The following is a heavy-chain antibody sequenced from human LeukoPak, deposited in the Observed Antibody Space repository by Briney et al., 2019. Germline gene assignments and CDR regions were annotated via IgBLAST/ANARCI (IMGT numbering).Heavy chain of an antibody. CDR2: ISSSSSTI. CDR1: GFTFSSYS. D-gene: IGHD3-22*01. V-gene: IGHV3-48*01. Sequence: GGSLRLSCAASGFTFSSYSMNWVRQAPGKGLEWVSYISSSSSTIYYADSVKGRFTISRDNAKNSLYLQMNSLRAEDTAVYYCANNLPSYYDSRGAMDVWGQGTTVTVSS. CDR3: ANNLPSYYDSRGAMDV. J-gene: IGHJ6*02.